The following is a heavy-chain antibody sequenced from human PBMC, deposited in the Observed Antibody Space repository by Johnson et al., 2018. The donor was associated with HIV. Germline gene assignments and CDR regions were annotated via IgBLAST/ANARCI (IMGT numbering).Heavy chain of an antibody. V-gene: IGHV3-66*01. Sequence: VQLVESGGGLVQPGGSLRLSCAASGFTVSSNYMRWVRQAPGKGLEWVSVIYSGGSTYYADSVQGRFTISRDNSKNTLYLQMNSLRAEDTAVYYCAKERSGSYSGADAFDIWGQGTMVTVSS. CDR2: IYSGGST. CDR1: GFTVSSNY. D-gene: IGHD1-26*01. CDR3: AKERSGSYSGADAFDI. J-gene: IGHJ3*02.